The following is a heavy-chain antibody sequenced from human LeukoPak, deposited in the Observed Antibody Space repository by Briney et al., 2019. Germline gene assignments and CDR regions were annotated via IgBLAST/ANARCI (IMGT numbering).Heavy chain of an antibody. J-gene: IGHJ6*04. Sequence: GESPRLSCASSGFTFSSYEMNWVRQAPGKGLEWVSYISSSGSTIYYADSVKGRFTISRDNAKNSLYLQMNSLRAEDTAVYYCAELGITMIGGVWGKGTTVTISS. V-gene: IGHV3-48*03. CDR1: GFTFSSYE. CDR3: AELGITMIGGV. CDR2: ISSSGSTI. D-gene: IGHD3-10*02.